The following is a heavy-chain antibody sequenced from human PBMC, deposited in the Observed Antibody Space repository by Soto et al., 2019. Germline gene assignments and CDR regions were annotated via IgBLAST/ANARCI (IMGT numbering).Heavy chain of an antibody. J-gene: IGHJ4*02. D-gene: IGHD2-21*02. CDR3: ARSIVVVTALAY. CDR1: GYTFTSYA. Sequence: QVQLVQSGAEEKKPGASVKVSCKASGYTFTSYAMHWVRQAPGQRLEWMGWINAGNGNTKYSQKFQGRVTITRDTSASTAYIELISLRSEDTAVYYCARSIVVVTALAYWGQGTLVTVSS. V-gene: IGHV1-3*05. CDR2: INAGNGNT.